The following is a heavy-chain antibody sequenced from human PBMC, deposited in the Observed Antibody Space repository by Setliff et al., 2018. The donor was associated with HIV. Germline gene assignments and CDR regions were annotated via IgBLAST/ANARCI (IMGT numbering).Heavy chain of an antibody. Sequence: ASETLSLTCTVSGDSIGDYHWNWIRQPAGKGLEWIGRVYASAYSNYNPSLKSRVTMSVDTSQNQFSLKLRSVNAADTAVYYCARDWVTRSNYYGSGSPWYFDFWGRGILVTVSS. CDR2: VYASAYS. CDR1: GDSIGDYH. J-gene: IGHJ2*01. CDR3: ARDWVTRSNYYGSGSPWYFDF. D-gene: IGHD3-10*01. V-gene: IGHV4-4*07.